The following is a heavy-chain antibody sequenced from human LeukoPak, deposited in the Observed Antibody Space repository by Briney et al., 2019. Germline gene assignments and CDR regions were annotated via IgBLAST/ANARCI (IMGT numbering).Heavy chain of an antibody. J-gene: IGHJ6*02. CDR1: GFTFSSYW. CDR3: ARVMVRGVNGYYYGMDV. V-gene: IGHV3-74*01. D-gene: IGHD3-10*01. CDR2: INSDVSST. Sequence: GGSLRLSCAASGFTFSSYWMHWVRQAPGKGLVWVSRINSDVSSTSYADSVKGRFTVSRDNAKNTLYLQMNSLRAEDTAVYYCARVMVRGVNGYYYGMDVWGQGTTVTVSS.